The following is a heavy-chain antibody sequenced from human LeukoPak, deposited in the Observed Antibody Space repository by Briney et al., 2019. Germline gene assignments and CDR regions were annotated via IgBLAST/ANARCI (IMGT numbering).Heavy chain of an antibody. V-gene: IGHV1-69*04. J-gene: IGHJ4*02. D-gene: IGHD5-18*01. Sequence: SVKVSCKASGGTFSSYAISWVRQAPGQGLEWMGRIIPILGMANYAQKFQGRVTITADKSTSTAYMELSSLRSQDTAVYYCAVPTWIQLWLQGAPSYFDYWGQGTLVTVSS. CDR2: IIPILGMA. CDR3: AVPTWIQLWLQGAPSYFDY. CDR1: GGTFSSYA.